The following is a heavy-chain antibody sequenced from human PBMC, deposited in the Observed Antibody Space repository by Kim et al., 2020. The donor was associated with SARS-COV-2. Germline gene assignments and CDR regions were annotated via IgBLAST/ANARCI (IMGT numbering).Heavy chain of an antibody. CDR2: IKQDGSEK. Sequence: GGSLRLSCTASGLTFDSHWMSWVRQAPGKGLEWVDSIKQDGSEKQYVDSVKGRFTIFRDNAKKSMFMEMNSLRVEDTAMYYCARGRVGCAYWGQGTLVTGSS. V-gene: IGHV3-7*01. J-gene: IGHJ4*02. CDR3: ARGRVGCAY. CDR1: GLTFDSHW. D-gene: IGHD2-15*01.